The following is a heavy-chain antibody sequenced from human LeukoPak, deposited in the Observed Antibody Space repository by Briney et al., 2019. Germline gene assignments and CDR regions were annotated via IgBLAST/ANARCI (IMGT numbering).Heavy chain of an antibody. CDR3: ARVGQLVFDY. D-gene: IGHD6-6*01. V-gene: IGHV1-46*03. J-gene: IGHJ4*02. Sequence: AASVKVSCKTSGYTFTNGYLHWVRQAPGQGLEWVGIINPGDGSTKYAQKFQGRVTMTRDTSTSTVYMELSNLGSEDTAVYYCARVGQLVFDYRAGGTLVTVSS. CDR2: INPGDGST. CDR1: GYTFTNGY.